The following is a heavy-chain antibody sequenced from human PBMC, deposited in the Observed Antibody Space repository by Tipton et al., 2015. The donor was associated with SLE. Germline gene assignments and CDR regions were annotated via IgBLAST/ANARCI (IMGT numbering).Heavy chain of an antibody. V-gene: IGHV3-21*01. CDR1: KFTFSTYG. J-gene: IGHJ4*02. CDR3: AKSTLRNDYFDH. D-gene: IGHD5-12*01. CDR2: IGISGDYK. Sequence: SGAEVKEPGSSVRVSCGASKFTFSTYGMNWVRQAPGRGLEWVSSIGISGDYKYYVDSVKGRFTISRDNAENSLYLQMNSLGPEDTAVYYCAKSTLRNDYFDHWGQGTLVTVSS.